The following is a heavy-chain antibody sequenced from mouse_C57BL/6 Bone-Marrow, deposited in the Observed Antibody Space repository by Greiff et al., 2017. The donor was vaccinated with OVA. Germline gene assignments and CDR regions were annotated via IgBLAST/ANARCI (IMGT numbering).Heavy chain of an antibody. Sequence: EVQLQQSGPVLVKPGASVKMSCKASGYTFTDYYMNWVKQSHGKSLEWIGVINPYNGGTCYNQTFKGKATLTVDKSSSTAFMELNSLTSEDSAVYYCAKGDSSSYPAYWGQGTLVTVSA. CDR1: GYTFTDYY. CDR3: AKGDSSSYPAY. CDR2: INPYNGGT. V-gene: IGHV1-19*01. D-gene: IGHD3-2*02. J-gene: IGHJ3*01.